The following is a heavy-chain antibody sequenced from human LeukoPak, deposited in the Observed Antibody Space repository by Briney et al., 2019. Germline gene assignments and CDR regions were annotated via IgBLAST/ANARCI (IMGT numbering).Heavy chain of an antibody. CDR3: ARHPLYRTILTGYYLLFDY. V-gene: IGHV4-34*01. CDR2: IKHSGST. Sequence: SETLSLSCAVYVGSFSSYYWSWIRQPPGKGLEWIGEIKHSGSTNYNPSLKSRVTISVDTSKNQFSLKLSSVTAADTAVYYCARHPLYRTILTGYYLLFDYWGQGTLVTVSS. CDR1: VGSFSSYY. J-gene: IGHJ4*02. D-gene: IGHD3-9*01.